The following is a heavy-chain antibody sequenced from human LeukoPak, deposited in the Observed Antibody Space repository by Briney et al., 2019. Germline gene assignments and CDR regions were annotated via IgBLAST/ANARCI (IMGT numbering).Heavy chain of an antibody. J-gene: IGHJ4*02. Sequence: GGSLRLSCAATGFTFSSYAINWVRQAPGKGLEWVSTISGSGDSTYYADSVKGRFTISRDNSKNTLLLQMNSLRAEDTAVYYCAKGGAGYSSSTSCLYYFDYWGQGTLVTVST. CDR2: ISGSGDST. CDR3: AKGGAGYSSSTSCLYYFDY. V-gene: IGHV3-23*01. D-gene: IGHD2-2*01. CDR1: GFTFSSYA.